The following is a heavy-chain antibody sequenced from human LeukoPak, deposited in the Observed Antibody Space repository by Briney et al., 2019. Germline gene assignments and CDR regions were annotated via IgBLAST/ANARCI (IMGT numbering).Heavy chain of an antibody. CDR1: GYTFTGYY. CDR3: ARSLGRNSYSGSYYGY. D-gene: IGHD1-26*01. V-gene: IGHV1-2*06. J-gene: IGHJ4*02. CDR2: INPNSGGT. Sequence: APVKVSCKASGYTFTGYYMHWVRQAPGQGLEWMGRINPNSGGTNYAQKFQGRVTMTRGTSISTAYMELSRLRSDDTAVYYCARSLGRNSYSGSYYGYWGQGTLVTVSS.